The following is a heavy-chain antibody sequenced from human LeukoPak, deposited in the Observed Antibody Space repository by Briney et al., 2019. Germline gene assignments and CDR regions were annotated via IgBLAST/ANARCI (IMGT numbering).Heavy chain of an antibody. CDR1: GYTFTSYG. V-gene: IGHV1-18*01. D-gene: IGHD2-2*01. Sequence: GASVKVSCKASGYTFTSYGISWVRQAPGQGPEWMGWISAYNGNTNYAQKLQGRVTMTTDTSTSTAYMELRSLRSDDTAVYYCARLGYCSSTSCSHDWFDPWGQGTLVTVSS. J-gene: IGHJ5*02. CDR2: ISAYNGNT. CDR3: ARLGYCSSTSCSHDWFDP.